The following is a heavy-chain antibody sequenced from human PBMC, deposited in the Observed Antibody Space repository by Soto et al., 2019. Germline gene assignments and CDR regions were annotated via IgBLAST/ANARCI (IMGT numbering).Heavy chain of an antibody. Sequence: ASVKVSCKASGYTFAGFYMSWVRQAPGQGLEWLGWINADIGGTNYAQKLQGRVTMTRDTSISTAYMELSRLRSDDTAVYYCARGGGTYYYDSSGYYVDYCGHRPLVTASS. J-gene: IGHJ4*01. CDR1: GYTFAGFY. CDR3: ARGGGTYYYDSSGYYVDY. V-gene: IGHV1-2*02. D-gene: IGHD3-22*01. CDR2: INADIGGT.